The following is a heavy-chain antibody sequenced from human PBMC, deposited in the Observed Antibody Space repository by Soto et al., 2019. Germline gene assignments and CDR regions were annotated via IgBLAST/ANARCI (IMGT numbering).Heavy chain of an antibody. CDR2: IYYSGST. D-gene: IGHD1-1*01. CDR1: GGSVSSGSYY. J-gene: IGHJ4*02. CDR3: ARGGYNLNYFDY. V-gene: IGHV4-61*01. Sequence: QVQLQESGPGLVKPSETLSLTCTVSGGSVSSGSYYWSWIRQPPGKGLEWIGYIYYSGSTNYNPSLKSRVTISVDTSKNQFSLKLSSVTAADTAVYYWARGGYNLNYFDYWGQGTLVTVSS.